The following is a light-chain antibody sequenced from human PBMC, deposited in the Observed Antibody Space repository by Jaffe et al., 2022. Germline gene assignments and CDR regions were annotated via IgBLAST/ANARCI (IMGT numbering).Light chain of an antibody. Sequence: QSALTQPRSVSGSPGQSVTISCTGTSSDVGGYNYVSWYQQHPGKAPKLMIYDVSKRPSGVPDRFSGSKSGNTASLTISGLQAEDEADYYCCSYAGSYTFPNNWVFGGGTKLTVL. CDR1: SSDVGGYNY. CDR3: CSYAGSYTFPNNWV. V-gene: IGLV2-11*01. J-gene: IGLJ3*02. CDR2: DVS.